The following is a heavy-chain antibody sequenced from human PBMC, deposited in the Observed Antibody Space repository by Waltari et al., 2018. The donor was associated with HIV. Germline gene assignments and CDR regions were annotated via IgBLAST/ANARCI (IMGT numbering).Heavy chain of an antibody. V-gene: IGHV4-30-4*08. D-gene: IGHD3-22*01. Sequence: QVQLQESGPGLVKPSQTLSLTCTVSGGSVRSSDYYWNWIRHPPGKGLEWIGYIYYNENTYYNPSLKSRLTISLDRSKSQFSLKLSSVTAADTAVYYCARSRHDYYDSSGYYRGAFDIWGQGTMVPVSS. CDR2: IYYNENT. CDR3: ARSRHDYYDSSGYYRGAFDI. J-gene: IGHJ3*02. CDR1: GGSVRSSDYY.